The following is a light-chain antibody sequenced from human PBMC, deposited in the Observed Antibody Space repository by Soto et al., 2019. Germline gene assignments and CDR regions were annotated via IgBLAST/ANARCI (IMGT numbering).Light chain of an antibody. CDR3: SSYTRSSTWV. CDR2: EVS. J-gene: IGLJ3*02. Sequence: QSALTQPPSASGSPGQSVTISCTGTSSDIGAYNYVSWYQQYPGKAPQLIIYEVSNRPSGVSNRFSGSKSVNTASLTISGLRAEDEADYYCSSYTRSSTWVFGGGTKLTVL. CDR1: SSDIGAYNY. V-gene: IGLV2-14*01.